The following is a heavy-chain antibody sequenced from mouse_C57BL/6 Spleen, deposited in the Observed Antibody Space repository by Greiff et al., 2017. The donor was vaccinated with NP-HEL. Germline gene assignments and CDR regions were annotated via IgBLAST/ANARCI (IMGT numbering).Heavy chain of an antibody. V-gene: IGHV5-4*01. D-gene: IGHD2-5*01. Sequence: DVKLVESGGGLVKPGGSLKLSCAASGFTFSSYAMSWVRQTPEKRLEWVATISDGGSYTYYPDNVKGRFTISRDNAKNNLYLQMSHLKSEDTAMYYCARDRPYYYSKGYFDVWGTGTTVTVSS. CDR3: ARDRPYYYSKGYFDV. CDR2: ISDGGSYT. CDR1: GFTFSSYA. J-gene: IGHJ1*03.